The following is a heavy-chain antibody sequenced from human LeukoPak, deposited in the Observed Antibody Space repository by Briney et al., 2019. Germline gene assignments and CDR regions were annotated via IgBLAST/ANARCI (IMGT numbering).Heavy chain of an antibody. J-gene: IGHJ6*03. D-gene: IGHD1-26*01. V-gene: IGHV4-4*07. Sequence: PSETLSLTCTVSGGSISGYYYNWIRQPAGKGLEWIGRIYTSVSASYGPSLKSRVTISVDTPKNQFSLKVSSVTAAATAVYYCAIGNYYYMDVWGKGTTVTVSS. CDR3: AIGNYYYMDV. CDR2: IYTSVSA. CDR1: GGSISGYY.